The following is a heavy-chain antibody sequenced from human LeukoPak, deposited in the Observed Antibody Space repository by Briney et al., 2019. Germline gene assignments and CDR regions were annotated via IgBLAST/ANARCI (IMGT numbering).Heavy chain of an antibody. Sequence: GGSLRLSCAASGFTFSSYGMHWVRQAPRKGLEWVAVISYDGSNEYYADAVRRRFTIFRDNSKNTLYLRMSSLRAEDTAVYYCASEPREVCYWGGGTLVTVS. J-gene: IGHJ4*02. D-gene: IGHD1-26*01. CDR3: ASEPREVCY. CDR2: ISYDGSNE. CDR1: GFTFSSYG. V-gene: IGHV3-30*03.